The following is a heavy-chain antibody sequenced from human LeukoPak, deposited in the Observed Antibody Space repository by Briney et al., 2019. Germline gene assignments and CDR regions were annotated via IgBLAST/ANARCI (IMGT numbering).Heavy chain of an antibody. CDR2: INPKNGGT. V-gene: IGHV1-2*02. Sequence: ASVKVSCKASGYSFIDYYIQWVRQAPGQGLEWVGWINPKNGGTNYAQNFRGRVTMTSDTSISTLYMELTTQRSDDTAVFYCARDMMQGVMGYWGQGTLVTVSS. D-gene: IGHD3-16*01. CDR3: ARDMMQGVMGY. J-gene: IGHJ4*02. CDR1: GYSFIDYY.